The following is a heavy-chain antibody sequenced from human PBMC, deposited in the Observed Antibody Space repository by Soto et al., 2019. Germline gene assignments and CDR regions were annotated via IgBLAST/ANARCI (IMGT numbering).Heavy chain of an antibody. CDR1: GFTVSSYY. Sequence: EVQLVETGGGLIQPGGSLRLSCAASGFTVSSYYMSWVRQAPGKGLEWVSVIYSSGSRYYADSVKGRFTVSRDDSKNTLYLQMNSLRAEDTAVYYCARDKGVRFLDRGGMDVWGQGTTVTVSS. J-gene: IGHJ6*02. V-gene: IGHV3-53*02. CDR2: IYSSGSR. CDR3: ARDKGVRFLDRGGMDV. D-gene: IGHD3-3*01.